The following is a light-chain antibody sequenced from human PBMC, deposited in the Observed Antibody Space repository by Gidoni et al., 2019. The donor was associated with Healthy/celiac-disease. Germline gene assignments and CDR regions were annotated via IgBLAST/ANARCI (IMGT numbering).Light chain of an antibody. CDR1: QSISSY. J-gene: IGKJ2*03. CDR2: AAS. Sequence: DIQMTQSPSSLSASVGDRVTITCRASQSISSYLNWYQQKQGKAHKLLIYAASSLQSGVPSRFSGSVSGTDFTLTISSLQSEDFATYYCQQSYSTPLRFGQGTKLEIK. CDR3: QQSYSTPLR. V-gene: IGKV1-39*01.